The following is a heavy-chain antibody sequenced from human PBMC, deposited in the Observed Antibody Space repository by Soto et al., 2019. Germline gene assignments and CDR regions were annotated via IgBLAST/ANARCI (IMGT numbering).Heavy chain of an antibody. CDR2: IKSKTDGGTI. CDR3: TTEVYADY. CDR1: GFTFSNAW. V-gene: IGHV3-15*07. Sequence: GGSLRLSCVASGFTFSNAWMNWFRQAPGKGLEWVGRIKSKTDGGTIEYAAPVKGRFSTSRDDSKNTLYLQMNSLKTEDTAVYYCTTEVYADYWGQGTLVTVSS. J-gene: IGHJ4*02. D-gene: IGHD4-17*01.